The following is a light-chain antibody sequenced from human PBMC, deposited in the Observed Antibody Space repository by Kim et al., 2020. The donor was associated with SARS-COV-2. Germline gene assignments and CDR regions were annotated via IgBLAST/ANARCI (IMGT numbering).Light chain of an antibody. Sequence: SALTQDPAVSVALGQTVSITCQGDSLRSYYASWYQQKPGQAPVLVIYGKNNRPSGIPDRFSGSSSGNTASLTITGAQAEDEADYYCNSRDSSGNHWVFG. CDR3: NSRDSSGNHWV. CDR2: GKN. V-gene: IGLV3-19*01. J-gene: IGLJ3*02. CDR1: SLRSYY.